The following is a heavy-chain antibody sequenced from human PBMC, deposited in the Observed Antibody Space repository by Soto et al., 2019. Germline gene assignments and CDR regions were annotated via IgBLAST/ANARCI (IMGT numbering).Heavy chain of an antibody. CDR1: GYTFTTYA. Sequence: ASVKVSCKASGYTFTTYAMHWVRQAPGQRLEWMGWINVGNGNTKYSQKFQGRVTITRDTSASTAHMELSSLRSEDTAVYYCAYDSSGYLDYWRQGTLVTVSS. CDR3: AYDSSGYLDY. D-gene: IGHD3-22*01. J-gene: IGHJ4*02. CDR2: INVGNGNT. V-gene: IGHV1-3*01.